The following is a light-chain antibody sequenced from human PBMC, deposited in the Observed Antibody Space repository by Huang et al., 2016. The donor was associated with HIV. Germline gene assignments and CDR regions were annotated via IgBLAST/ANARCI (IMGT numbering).Light chain of an antibody. CDR2: CAS. CDR3: QQYKNWPPVT. V-gene: IGKV3-15*01. J-gene: IGKJ4*01. CDR1: QSVSSN. Sequence: EIVMTQSPATLSWSPGERATLSCRSSQSVSSNLAWYQQKAGQTPRRLSYCASTRATGIPARFSGSGSGTEFTLTISGLQYEDSAVYYCQQYKNWPPVTFGGGTKVEIK.